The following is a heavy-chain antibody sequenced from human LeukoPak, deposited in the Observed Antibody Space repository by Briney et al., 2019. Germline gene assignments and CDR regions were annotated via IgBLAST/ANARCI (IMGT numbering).Heavy chain of an antibody. J-gene: IGHJ4*02. D-gene: IGHD6-13*01. CDR2: INPNSGGT. CDR3: ARALYTSRSYLATFSPTNFDY. CDR1: GYTFTGYY. Sequence: ASVKVSCEASGYTFTGYYMHWVRQAPGQGLEWMGWINPNSGGTNYAQKFQGRVTMTRDTSISTPYMELSWLRSDDTAVYYCARALYTSRSYLATFSPTNFDYWGQGTLVTVSS. V-gene: IGHV1-2*02.